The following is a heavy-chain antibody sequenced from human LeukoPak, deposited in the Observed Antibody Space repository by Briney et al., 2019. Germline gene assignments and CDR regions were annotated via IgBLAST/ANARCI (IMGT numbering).Heavy chain of an antibody. V-gene: IGHV3-23*01. Sequence: PGGSLRLSCEAPGCTFRSYAMSWVRQAPGQGLERVSGLSGSGGSTYYADSVKGRFTISRDNSKNTLYLQMNSLRAEDTALYYCAKGRCSTSSCSLGYFDYWGQGNLVTVSS. J-gene: IGHJ4*02. CDR2: LSGSGGST. D-gene: IGHD2-2*01. CDR3: AKGRCSTSSCSLGYFDY. CDR1: GCTFRSYA.